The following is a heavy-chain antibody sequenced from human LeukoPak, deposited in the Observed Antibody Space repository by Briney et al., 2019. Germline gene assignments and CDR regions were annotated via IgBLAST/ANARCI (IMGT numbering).Heavy chain of an antibody. J-gene: IGHJ4*02. Sequence: SETLSLTCSFSGDSISTYYWSWIRQSPGKGLEWIGHIYSSGNTDYNSSLKSRVTISVDTSKSQFSLKLSSVTATDTAVYYCARLRWQLVGPYFDYWGQGILVTVSS. CDR1: GDSISTYY. D-gene: IGHD1-26*01. CDR2: IYSSGNT. CDR3: ARLRWQLVGPYFDY. V-gene: IGHV4-59*01.